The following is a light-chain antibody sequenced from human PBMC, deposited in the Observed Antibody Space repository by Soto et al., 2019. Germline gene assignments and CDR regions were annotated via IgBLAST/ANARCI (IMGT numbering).Light chain of an antibody. V-gene: IGKV1-39*01. CDR2: GAT. CDR1: QSINIY. Sequence: DIQMTQSPSSLSASVGDRVTIACRASQSINIYWNWYQQKPGKAPKLLIYGATSLHSGVPSRFSADGSGTDFNLTISSLQPEDFATYYCQQSASGPPFTFGPGNKVDIK. CDR3: QQSASGPPFT. J-gene: IGKJ3*01.